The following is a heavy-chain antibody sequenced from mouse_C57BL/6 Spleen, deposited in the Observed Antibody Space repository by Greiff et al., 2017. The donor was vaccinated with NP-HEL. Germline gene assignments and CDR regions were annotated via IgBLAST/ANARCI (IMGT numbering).Heavy chain of an antibody. J-gene: IGHJ2*01. CDR3: TGDNSSGYSLGYIFDY. CDR1: GYTFTDYE. Sequence: VQLQQSGAELVRPGASVTLSCKASGYTFTDYEMHWVKQTPVHGLEWIGAIDPETGGTAYNQKFKGKAILTADKSSSTAYMELRSLTSEDSAVYYCTGDNSSGYSLGYIFDYWGQGTTLTVSS. V-gene: IGHV1-15*01. D-gene: IGHD3-2*02. CDR2: IDPETGGT.